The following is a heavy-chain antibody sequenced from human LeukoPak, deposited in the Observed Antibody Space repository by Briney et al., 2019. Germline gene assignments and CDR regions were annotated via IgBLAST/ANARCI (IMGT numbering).Heavy chain of an antibody. CDR3: AKAARTTVTYSFDS. D-gene: IGHD4-17*01. J-gene: IGHJ4*02. CDR1: GFTFSNYA. Sequence: GGSLRLSCAVSGFTFSNYAMVWVRQAPGKGLDWVSSISAGGGVTSNADSVKGRFTISRDNSKNTLYLQMNSLRAEDTAMYYCAKAARTTVTYSFDSWGQGTLVTVSS. V-gene: IGHV3-23*01. CDR2: ISAGGGVT.